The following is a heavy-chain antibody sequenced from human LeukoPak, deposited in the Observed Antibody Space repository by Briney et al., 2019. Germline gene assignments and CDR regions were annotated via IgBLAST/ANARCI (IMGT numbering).Heavy chain of an antibody. CDR1: GYSFTSYW. V-gene: IGHV5-51*01. CDR3: ARLIDSSSWYFDY. CDR2: IYPGDSDT. J-gene: IGHJ4*02. D-gene: IGHD6-13*01. Sequence: GESLKISCKGSGYSFTSYWIGWVRQMPGKGLEWMGIIYPGDSDTRYSPSFQGQVTISADKSINAAYLQWSSLKASDTAMYYCARLIDSSSWYFDYWGQGTLVTVSS.